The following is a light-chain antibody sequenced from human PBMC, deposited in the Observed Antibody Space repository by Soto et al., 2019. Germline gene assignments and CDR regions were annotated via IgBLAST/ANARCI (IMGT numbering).Light chain of an antibody. Sequence: EIVLTQSPGTLSLSPGERATLSCRASQSVSNNYLAWYQQKPGQAHRLLIYGASNRATGIPDRFSGSGSGTDFTLTISRLEPEDFAVYYCQQYGSSGTFGQGTRLEIK. CDR1: QSVSNNY. CDR3: QQYGSSGT. J-gene: IGKJ5*01. V-gene: IGKV3-20*01. CDR2: GAS.